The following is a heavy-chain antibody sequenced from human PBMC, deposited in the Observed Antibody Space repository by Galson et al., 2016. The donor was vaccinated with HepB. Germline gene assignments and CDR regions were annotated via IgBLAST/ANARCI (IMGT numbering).Heavy chain of an antibody. D-gene: IGHD1-26*01. CDR2: IKSKVDGETI. V-gene: IGHV3-15*07. CDR1: GFTFSDAW. Sequence: SLRLSCAASGFTFSDAWMNWVRQSPGKGLEWVGRIKSKVDGETIDYAAPGKGRFTIPRDDSKNMLFLQMNSLKTEDKALYYYPTRPDSNSGLIDYWGQGTLVTGSP. CDR3: PTRPDSNSGLIDY. J-gene: IGHJ4*02.